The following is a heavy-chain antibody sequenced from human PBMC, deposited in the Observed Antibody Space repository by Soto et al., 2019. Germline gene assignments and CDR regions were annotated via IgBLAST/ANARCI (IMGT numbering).Heavy chain of an antibody. Sequence: SVKVSCKASGGTFSSYAISWVRQAPGQGLEWMGGIIPLFGTANYAQKFQGRVTITADESTSTAYMELSSLRSEDTAAYYCARDRAGYYYYGMDVWGQGTTVTVSS. CDR1: GGTFSSYA. CDR3: ARDRAGYYYYGMDV. D-gene: IGHD6-25*01. CDR2: IIPLFGTA. V-gene: IGHV1-69*13. J-gene: IGHJ6*02.